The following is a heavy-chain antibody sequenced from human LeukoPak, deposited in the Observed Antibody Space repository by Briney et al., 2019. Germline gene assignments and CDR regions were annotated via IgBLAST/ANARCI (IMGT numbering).Heavy chain of an antibody. D-gene: IGHD2-2*01. CDR1: GLAFSSYS. CDR3: ARDYVGFCRSTSCPPDY. Sequence: GGSLRLSCVASGLAFSSYSMHWVRQAPGKGLEWVAVIWHDGRNEYHADSVKGRFTISRDNSNNMLYLQMNSLRVEDTAVYYCARDYVGFCRSTSCPPDYWGQGTLVTVSS. V-gene: IGHV3-30*04. J-gene: IGHJ4*02. CDR2: IWHDGRNE.